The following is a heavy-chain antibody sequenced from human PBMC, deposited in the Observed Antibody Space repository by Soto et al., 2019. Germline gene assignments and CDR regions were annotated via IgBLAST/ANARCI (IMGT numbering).Heavy chain of an antibody. D-gene: IGHD2-2*01. V-gene: IGHV1-46*01. CDR2: VKSSGGGT. CDR3: ARGPPYCSSTSCRYSPFDY. CDR1: GYTFTDYF. Sequence: VASVKVSCKAYGYTFTDYFIHWVRQAPGQGLEWMGLVKSSGGGTVYAQDFQGRITMTRDTSTSTAYMEVSSLRPGDTAVYYCARGPPYCSSTSCRYSPFDYWGQGTLVTVSS. J-gene: IGHJ4*02.